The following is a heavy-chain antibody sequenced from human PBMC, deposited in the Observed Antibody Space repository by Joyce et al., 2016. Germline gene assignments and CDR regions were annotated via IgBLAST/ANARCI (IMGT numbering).Heavy chain of an antibody. CDR3: ARHVTDWFDP. V-gene: IGHV5-10-1*03. D-gene: IGHD3-10*02. CDR2: IDPRDSYT. J-gene: IGHJ5*02. CDR1: GYSFSSHW. Sequence: EVQLVQSGAEVKKPGESLRISCKGTGYSFSSHWISWVRQMPGKGLEWMGLIDPRDSYTEYSPSFEGHVTISVDKTISAAYRQWSSLRASDTAIYYCARHVTDWFDPWGQGTLVTVSS.